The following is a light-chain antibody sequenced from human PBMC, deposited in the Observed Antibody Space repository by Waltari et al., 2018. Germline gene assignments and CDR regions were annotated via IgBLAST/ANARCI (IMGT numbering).Light chain of an antibody. CDR1: SSNIGNNY. J-gene: IGLJ7*01. V-gene: IGLV1-51*02. Sequence: QSVLTQPPSVSAAPGQRVTISCSGGSSNIGNNYVSWYRQFPGTAPKLLIYEDNARPSGIPGGFSGSKAGTSATLDITGLQAGDEADYYCGTWDSSLSGAVFGGGTHLTVL. CDR3: GTWDSSLSGAV. CDR2: EDN.